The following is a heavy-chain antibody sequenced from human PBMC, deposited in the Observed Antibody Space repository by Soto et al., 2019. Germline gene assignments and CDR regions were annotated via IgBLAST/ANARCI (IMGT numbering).Heavy chain of an antibody. CDR2: MNPNSGNT. CDR1: GYTSTSYD. V-gene: IGHV1-8*01. D-gene: IGHD5-12*01. J-gene: IGHJ4*02. CDR3: ASGHIVATTLDY. Sequence: ASVKVSCKASGYTSTSYDINWVRQATGQGLEWMGWMNPNSGNTGYAQKFQGRVTMTRNTSISTAYMELSSLRSEDTAVYYCASGHIVATTLDYWGQGTLVTVSS.